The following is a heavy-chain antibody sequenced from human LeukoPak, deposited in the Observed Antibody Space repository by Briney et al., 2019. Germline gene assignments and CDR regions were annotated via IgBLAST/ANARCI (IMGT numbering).Heavy chain of an antibody. J-gene: IGHJ5*02. CDR2: IKYDGIEK. D-gene: IGHD1-14*01. CDR3: ARNLVTEPTGDWFDP. Sequence: GGSLRLYCAASGFTFNTYWMGWVRQAPGKGLEWVANIKYDGIEKYYVDSVKGRFTISRDNAKNSLYLYMNNLRDDDTAVYYCARNLVTEPTGDWFDPWGQGTQVIVSS. CDR1: GFTFNTYW. V-gene: IGHV3-7*01.